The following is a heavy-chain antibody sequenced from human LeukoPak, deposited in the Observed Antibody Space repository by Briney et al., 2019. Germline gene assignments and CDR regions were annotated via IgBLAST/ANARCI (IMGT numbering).Heavy chain of an antibody. J-gene: IGHJ4*02. Sequence: ASVKVSCKVSGYTLTELSMHWVRQAPGQGLEWMGGFDPEDGETIYAQKFQGRVTMTEDTSTDTAYMELSSLRSEDTAVHYCATVPRSLWFGEFDYWGQGTLVTVSS. CDR2: FDPEDGET. CDR3: ATVPRSLWFGEFDY. D-gene: IGHD3-10*01. V-gene: IGHV1-24*01. CDR1: GYTLTELS.